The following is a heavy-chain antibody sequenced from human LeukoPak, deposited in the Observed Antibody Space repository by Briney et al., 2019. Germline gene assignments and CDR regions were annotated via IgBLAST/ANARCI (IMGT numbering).Heavy chain of an antibody. V-gene: IGHV4-34*01. CDR3: ARRRRSSAAAGHPGWFDP. J-gene: IGHJ5*02. D-gene: IGHD6-13*01. Sequence: SETLSLTCTVSGGSISSYYWSWIRQPPGKGLEWIGEINHSGSTNYNPSLKSRVTISVDTSKNQFSLKLSSVTAADTAVYYCARRRRSSAAAGHPGWFDPWGQGTLVTVSS. CDR2: INHSGST. CDR1: GGSISSYY.